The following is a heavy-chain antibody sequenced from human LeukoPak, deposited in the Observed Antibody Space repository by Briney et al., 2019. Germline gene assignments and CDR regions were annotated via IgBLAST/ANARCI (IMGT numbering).Heavy chain of an antibody. CDR2: IYHSGST. CDR3: AREQDSYYFDY. J-gene: IGHJ4*02. CDR1: GGSISSGGYC. Sequence: PSQTLSLTCAVSGGSISSGGYCGSWIRQPPGEGLEWIGYIYHSGSTYYNPSLKSRVTISVDRSKNQFSLKLSSVTAADTAVYYCAREQDSYYFDYWGQGTLVTVSS. V-gene: IGHV4-30-2*01.